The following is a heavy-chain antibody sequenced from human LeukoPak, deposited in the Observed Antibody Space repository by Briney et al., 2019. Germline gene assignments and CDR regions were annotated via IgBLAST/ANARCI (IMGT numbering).Heavy chain of an antibody. D-gene: IGHD5-12*01. CDR3: LGYGNDNP. J-gene: IGHJ4*02. V-gene: IGHV3-7*03. CDR1: EFTFTNYW. Sequence: PGGSLRLSCAITEFTFTNYWKNWVRQASGKGLEWVANMSPDENEKKYVDSVKGRFTISTDNAKKTLCLQMNSLRVEDTAIYYCLGYGNDNPWGQGALVTVSS. CDR2: MSPDENEK.